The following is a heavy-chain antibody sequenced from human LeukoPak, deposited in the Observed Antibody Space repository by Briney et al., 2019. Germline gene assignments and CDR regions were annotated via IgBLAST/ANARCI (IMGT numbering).Heavy chain of an antibody. J-gene: IGHJ4*02. CDR1: GFTFSSYE. V-gene: IGHV3-64*01. CDR2: ISSNGGST. D-gene: IGHD5-18*01. Sequence: GGSLRLSCAASGFTFSSYEMNWVRQAPGKGLEYVSAISSNGGSTYYANSVKGRFTISRDNSKNTLYLQMGSLRAEDMAVYYCARRYSYGSLDYWGQGTLVTVSS. CDR3: ARRYSYGSLDY.